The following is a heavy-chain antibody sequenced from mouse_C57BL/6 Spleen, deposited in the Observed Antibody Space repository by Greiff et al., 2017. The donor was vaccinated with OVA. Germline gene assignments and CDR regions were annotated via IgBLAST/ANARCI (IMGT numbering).Heavy chain of an antibody. CDR1: GFTFSSYA. Sequence: EVKVVESGGGLVKPGGSLKLSCAASGFTFSSYAMSWVRQTPEKRLEWVATISDGGSYTYYPDNVKGRFTISRDNAKNNLYLQMSHLKSEDTAMYYCARDSSRGDYYAMDYWGQGTSVTVSS. J-gene: IGHJ4*01. D-gene: IGHD1-1*01. CDR2: ISDGGSYT. V-gene: IGHV5-4*01. CDR3: ARDSSRGDYYAMDY.